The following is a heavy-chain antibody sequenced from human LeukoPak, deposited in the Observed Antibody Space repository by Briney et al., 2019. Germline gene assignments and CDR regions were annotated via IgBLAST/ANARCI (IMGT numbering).Heavy chain of an antibody. CDR3: ARGRDGYNPTADY. V-gene: IGHV1-18*04. CDR1: GYTFTGYY. CDR2: ISAYNGNT. D-gene: IGHD5-24*01. J-gene: IGHJ4*02. Sequence: ASVKVSCKASGYTFTGYYMHWVRQAPGQGLEWMGWISAYNGNTVYAQKVQGRVTMTTDTSTSTGYMELRSLRSGDTAVYYCARGRDGYNPTADYWGQGTLVTVSS.